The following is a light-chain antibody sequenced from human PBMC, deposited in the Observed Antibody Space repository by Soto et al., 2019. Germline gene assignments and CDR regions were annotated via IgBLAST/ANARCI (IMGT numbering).Light chain of an antibody. CDR1: QSISSY. Sequence: DIQMTQSPTSLSASVGPRLTNNCRASQSISSYLNWYQQKPGKAPKLLIYAASSLQSGVPSRFSGSGSGTDFTLTISSLQHEDFATYYCQQSYSTLLTFGQGTRLEI. V-gene: IGKV1-39*01. J-gene: IGKJ5*01. CDR3: QQSYSTLLT. CDR2: AAS.